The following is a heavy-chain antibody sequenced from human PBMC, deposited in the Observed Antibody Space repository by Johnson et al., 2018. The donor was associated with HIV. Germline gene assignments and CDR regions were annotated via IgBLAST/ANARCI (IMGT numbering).Heavy chain of an antibody. D-gene: IGHD3-3*01. CDR1: GFTFSSYG. V-gene: IGHV3-30*03. CDR3: TTSAMVSYDNFWSGYAFDI. CDR2: TSYGGSSQ. J-gene: IGHJ3*02. Sequence: QVQLVESGGGVVQPGRPLRLSCAAPGFTFSSYGMDWVRQAPGQGLERVAATSYGGSSQYSADAVKGRFTLSSDNSKNTLYLQINSLKIEDTALYYCTTSAMVSYDNFWSGYAFDIWGQGTMVTVSS.